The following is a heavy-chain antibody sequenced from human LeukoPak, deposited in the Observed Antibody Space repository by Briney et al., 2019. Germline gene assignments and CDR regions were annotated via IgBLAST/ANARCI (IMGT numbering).Heavy chain of an antibody. Sequence: PSETLSLTCTVSGGSVSSSNYYWSWIRQPPGKGLEWIGHLSNSGSTNYNPSLKSRVTISVDTSKNQFSLKLNSVTAADTAVYYCARATETFSWFLQHWGQGTLVTVSS. CDR3: ARATETFSWFLQH. D-gene: IGHD6-13*01. V-gene: IGHV4-61*01. J-gene: IGHJ1*01. CDR1: GGSVSSSNYY. CDR2: LSNSGST.